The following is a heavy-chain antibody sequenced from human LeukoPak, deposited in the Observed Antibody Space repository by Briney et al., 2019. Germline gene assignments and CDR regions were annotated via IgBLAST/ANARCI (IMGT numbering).Heavy chain of an antibody. Sequence: SETLSLTCTVSGGSISSYYWSWVRQPPGKGLEWIGYIYYSGSTNYNPSLKSRVTISVDTSKDQFSLKLSSVTAADTAVYYCARGISPRYSSGWMSWGQGTLVTVSS. J-gene: IGHJ5*02. CDR2: IYYSGST. CDR3: ARGISPRYSSGWMS. D-gene: IGHD6-19*01. V-gene: IGHV4-59*12. CDR1: GGSISSYY.